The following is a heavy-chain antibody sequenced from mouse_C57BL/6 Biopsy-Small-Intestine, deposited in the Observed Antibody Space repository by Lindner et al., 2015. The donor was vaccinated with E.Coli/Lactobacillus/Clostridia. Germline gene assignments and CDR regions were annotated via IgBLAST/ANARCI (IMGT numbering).Heavy chain of an antibody. CDR3: ARRGYDYDVAMDY. V-gene: IGHV1-82*01. D-gene: IGHD2-4*01. Sequence: VQLQESGPELVKPGASVKISCKAPGYAFSSSWMNWVKQRPGKGLEWIGRIYPGDGDTNYNGKFKGKATLTADKSSSTAYMQLSSLTSEDSAVYFCARRGYDYDVAMDYWGQGTSVTVSS. CDR2: IYPGDGDT. CDR1: GYAFSSSW. J-gene: IGHJ4*01.